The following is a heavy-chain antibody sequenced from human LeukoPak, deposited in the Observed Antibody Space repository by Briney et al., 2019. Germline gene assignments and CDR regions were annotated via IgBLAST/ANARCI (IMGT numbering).Heavy chain of an antibody. CDR3: AKSGTFYYDSSGYYVH. CDR2: ISYDGSNK. CDR1: GFTFSSYG. Sequence: GGSLRLSCAASGFTFSSYGMHWVRQAPGKGLEWVAVISYDGSNKYYADSVKGRFTISRDNSNNTLFLQMNSLRPEDTAVYYCAKSGTFYYDSSGYYVHWGQGTLVTVSS. D-gene: IGHD3-22*01. V-gene: IGHV3-30*18. J-gene: IGHJ4*02.